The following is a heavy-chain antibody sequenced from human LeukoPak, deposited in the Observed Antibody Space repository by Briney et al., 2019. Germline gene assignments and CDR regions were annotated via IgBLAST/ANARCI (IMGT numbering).Heavy chain of an antibody. CDR2: IYSGGST. Sequence: GGSLRLSCAASGSTVSSNYMSWVRQAPGKGLEWVSVIYSGGSTYYADSVKGRFTISRDNSKNTLYLQMNSLRAEDTAVYYCARGGAGPYYFDYWGQGTLVTVSS. CDR1: GSTVSSNY. CDR3: ARGGAGPYYFDY. J-gene: IGHJ4*02. D-gene: IGHD1-26*01. V-gene: IGHV3-53*01.